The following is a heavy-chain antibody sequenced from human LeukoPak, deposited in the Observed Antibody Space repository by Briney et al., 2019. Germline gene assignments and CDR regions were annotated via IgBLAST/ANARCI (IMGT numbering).Heavy chain of an antibody. CDR3: ARQYCSGGSCKGGWFDP. CDR2: IYPGDSDT. J-gene: IGHJ5*02. Sequence: GESLKIPCKGSGYSFTSYWIGWVRQMPGKGLEWMGIIYPGDSDTRYSPSFQGQVTISADKSISTAYLQWSSLKASDTAMYYCARQYCSGGSCKGGWFDPWGQGTLVTVSS. D-gene: IGHD2-15*01. V-gene: IGHV5-51*01. CDR1: GYSFTSYW.